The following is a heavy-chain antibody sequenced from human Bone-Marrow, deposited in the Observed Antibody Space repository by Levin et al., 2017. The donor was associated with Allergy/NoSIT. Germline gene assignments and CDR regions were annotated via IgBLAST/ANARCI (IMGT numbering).Heavy chain of an antibody. Sequence: GESLKISCAVSGFTFSRSGMHWVRQAPGKGLEWVAVISYDGRNQYYVDSVKGRFTISRDNSKNTLYLQMDSLRAEDTAVYYCTKGYNGYDYAFDIWGQGTMVTVSS. D-gene: IGHD5-12*01. CDR2: ISYDGRNQ. CDR3: TKGYNGYDYAFDI. V-gene: IGHV3-30*18. J-gene: IGHJ3*02. CDR1: GFTFSRSG.